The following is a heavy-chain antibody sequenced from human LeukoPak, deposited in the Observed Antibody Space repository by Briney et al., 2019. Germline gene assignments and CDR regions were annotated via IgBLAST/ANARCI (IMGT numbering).Heavy chain of an antibody. CDR1: GGSISSGSYY. V-gene: IGHV4-61*02. CDR3: ARAAVALWFGEYNWFDP. Sequence: SQTLSLTCTVSGGSISSGSYYWSWIRQPAGKGLEWIGRIYTSGSTNYNPSLKSRVTISVDTSKNQFSLKLSSVTAADTAVYYCARAAVALWFGEYNWFDPWGQGTLVTVSS. D-gene: IGHD3-10*01. J-gene: IGHJ5*02. CDR2: IYTSGST.